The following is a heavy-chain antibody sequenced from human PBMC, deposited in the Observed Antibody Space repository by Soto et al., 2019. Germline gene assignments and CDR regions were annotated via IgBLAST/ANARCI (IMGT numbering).Heavy chain of an antibody. CDR1: GFTFSSYG. CDR3: ARESSGSYISWFDP. J-gene: IGHJ5*02. Sequence: QVQLVESGGGVVQPGRSLRLSCAASGFTFSSYGMHWVRQAPGKGLEWVAVIWYDGSNKYYADSVKGRFTISRDNSKNTLYLQMNSLRADDTAVYYCARESSGSYISWFDPWGQGTLVTVSS. D-gene: IGHD3-10*01. CDR2: IWYDGSNK. V-gene: IGHV3-33*01.